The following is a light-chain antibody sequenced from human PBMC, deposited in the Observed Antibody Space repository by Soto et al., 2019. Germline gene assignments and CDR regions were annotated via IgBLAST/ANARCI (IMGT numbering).Light chain of an antibody. CDR1: QSVSGN. CDR2: GTT. CDR3: QQYNDRPPWT. Sequence: EIVMTQSPATLSVSPGERATLSCRASQSVSGNLAWYQQEPGQAPRLLIYGTTTRATGIPARFSGSGSGTEFTLTISSLQSEDFAVYFCQQYNDRPPWTFGQGTKVDIK. V-gene: IGKV3-15*01. J-gene: IGKJ1*01.